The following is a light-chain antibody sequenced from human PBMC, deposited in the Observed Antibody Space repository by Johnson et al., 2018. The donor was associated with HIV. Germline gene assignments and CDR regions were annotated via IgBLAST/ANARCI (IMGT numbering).Light chain of an antibody. V-gene: IGLV1-51*01. Sequence: QSVLTQPPSVSAAPGQKVTTSCSGSSSNIGNNYVSWYQQVPGTAPKLLIYDNNKRPSGIPDRFSGSKSGTSATLGITGLRTGDEADYYCGTWDSSLSAYVVGTGTKVTV. CDR2: DNN. CDR3: GTWDSSLSAYV. J-gene: IGLJ1*01. CDR1: SSNIGNNY.